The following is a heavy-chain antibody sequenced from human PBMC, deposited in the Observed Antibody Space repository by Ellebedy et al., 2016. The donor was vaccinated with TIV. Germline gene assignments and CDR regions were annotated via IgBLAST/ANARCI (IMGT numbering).Heavy chain of an antibody. CDR3: ARPAPYSGSYYGAFDI. CDR2: IYPGDSDT. J-gene: IGHJ3*02. D-gene: IGHD1-26*01. V-gene: IGHV5-51*01. CDR1: GYSFTSYW. Sequence: GESLKISCKGSGYSFTSYWIGWVRQMPGKGLEWMGIIYPGDSDTRYSPSFQGQVTISADKSISTAYLQWSSLKASDTAMYYCARPAPYSGSYYGAFDIWGQGTTVTVSS.